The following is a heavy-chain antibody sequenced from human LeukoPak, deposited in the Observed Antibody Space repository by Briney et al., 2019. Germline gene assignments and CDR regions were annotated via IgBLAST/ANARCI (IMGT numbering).Heavy chain of an antibody. CDR2: IYYSGSD. CDR3: ARVGLGSGSSTGNYYYMDV. J-gene: IGHJ6*03. D-gene: IGHD3-10*01. Sequence: PSETLSLTCTVSGGSNSIYYWSWIRQHPGKGLEWIGYIYYSGSDKYNPSLKNRITMSRDTSTNQVSLKLSSVTAADTAVYYCARVGLGSGSSTGNYYYMDVWGKGTTVTASS. V-gene: IGHV4-59*01. CDR1: GGSNSIYY.